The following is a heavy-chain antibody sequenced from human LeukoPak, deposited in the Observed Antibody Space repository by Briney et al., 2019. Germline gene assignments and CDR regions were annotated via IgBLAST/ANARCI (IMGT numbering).Heavy chain of an antibody. CDR2: IRYDGSNK. Sequence: PGGSLRLSCAASGFTFSSYGMHWVRQAPGKGLEWVAFIRYDGSNKYYADSVKGRFTISRDNSKNTLCLQMNSLRSEDTAVYYCARDRAKYCGGDCYSYWFDPWGQGTLVTVSS. CDR3: ARDRAKYCGGDCYSYWFDP. V-gene: IGHV3-30*02. CDR1: GFTFSSYG. J-gene: IGHJ5*02. D-gene: IGHD2-21*02.